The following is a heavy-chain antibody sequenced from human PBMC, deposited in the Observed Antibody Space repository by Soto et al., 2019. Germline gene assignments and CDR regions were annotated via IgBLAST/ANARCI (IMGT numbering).Heavy chain of an antibody. V-gene: IGHV3-7*01. D-gene: IGHD2-8*01. Sequence: GGSLRLSCAASGFTFSSYWMSWVRQAPGKGLEWVANIKQDGSEKYYVDSVKGRFTISRDNAKNSLYLQMNSLRAEDTAVYYCARASKYCTNGVCYKPMDVWGKGTTVTVSS. CDR1: GFTFSSYW. CDR3: ARASKYCTNGVCYKPMDV. CDR2: IKQDGSEK. J-gene: IGHJ6*04.